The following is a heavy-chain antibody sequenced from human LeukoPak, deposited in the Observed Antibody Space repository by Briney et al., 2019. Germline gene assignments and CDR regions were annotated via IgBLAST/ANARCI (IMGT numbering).Heavy chain of an antibody. J-gene: IGHJ4*02. V-gene: IGHV4-31*03. CDR3: ARDTGEESSDRSIDY. CDR1: GGSISSGGYY. D-gene: IGHD3-10*01. CDR2: IYYGGST. Sequence: SETLSLTCTVSGGSISSGGYYWSWIRQHPGKGLEWIGYIYYGGSTYYNPSLKSRVTISVDTSKNQFSLKLSSVTAADTAVYYCARDTGEESSDRSIDYWGQGTLVTVSS.